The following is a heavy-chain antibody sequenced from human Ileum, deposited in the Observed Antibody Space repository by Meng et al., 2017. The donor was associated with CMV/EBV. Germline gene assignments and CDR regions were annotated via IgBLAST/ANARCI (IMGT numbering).Heavy chain of an antibody. V-gene: IGHV3-23*01. CDR1: GFTFNSYA. CDR3: ANDGLGSSTSCLTYCYYGMDV. Sequence: GESLKISCTGSGFTFNSYAMSWVRQAPGKGLGWVSAISGSGGRTYYADSVKGRFIISRDNSKNTLYLQMNSLRAEDTAVYYCANDGLGSSTSCLTYCYYGMDVWGQGTTVTVSS. D-gene: IGHD2-2*01. J-gene: IGHJ6*02. CDR2: ISGSGGRT.